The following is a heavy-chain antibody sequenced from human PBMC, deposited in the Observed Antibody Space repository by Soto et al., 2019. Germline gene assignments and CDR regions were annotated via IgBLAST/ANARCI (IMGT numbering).Heavy chain of an antibody. CDR2: ISYDGGNK. CDR1: GFTFSSYG. CDR3: AKPVAGTVAFDY. V-gene: IGHV3-30*18. Sequence: GGSLRLSCAASGFTFSSYGMHWVRQAPGKGLEWVAVISYDGGNKYYADSVKGRFTISRDNSKNTLYLQMNSLRAEDTAVYYCAKPVAGTVAFDYWGQGTLVTVSS. D-gene: IGHD6-19*01. J-gene: IGHJ4*02.